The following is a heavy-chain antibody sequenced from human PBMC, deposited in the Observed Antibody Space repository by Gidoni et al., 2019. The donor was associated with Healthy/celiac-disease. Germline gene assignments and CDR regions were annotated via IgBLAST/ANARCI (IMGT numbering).Heavy chain of an antibody. CDR1: GGSFSGYY. Sequence: QVQLQQWGAGLLKPSETLSLTCAVYGGSFSGYYWSWIRQPPGKGLEWIGEINHSGSTNYNPSLKSRVTISVDTSKNQFSLKLSSVTAADTAVYYCARRSRIAARQGYFQHWGQGTLVTVSS. CDR3: ARRSRIAARQGYFQH. J-gene: IGHJ1*01. V-gene: IGHV4-34*01. CDR2: INHSGST. D-gene: IGHD6-6*01.